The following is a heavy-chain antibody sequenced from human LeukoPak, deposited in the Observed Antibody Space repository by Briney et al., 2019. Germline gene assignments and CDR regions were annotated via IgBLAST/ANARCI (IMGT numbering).Heavy chain of an antibody. CDR3: TKDSVAAAGTARFDP. CDR2: ISHNGDRI. CDR1: GFTVSSNY. V-gene: IGHV3-23*01. J-gene: IGHJ5*02. Sequence: GGSLRLSCAASGFTVSSNYMSWVRQAPGKRLEWVSGISHNGDRIYYADSVKGRFTISRDNSKNTLYLQMNSLRPEDTALYYCTKDSVAAAGTARFDPWGQGTLVTVSS. D-gene: IGHD6-13*01.